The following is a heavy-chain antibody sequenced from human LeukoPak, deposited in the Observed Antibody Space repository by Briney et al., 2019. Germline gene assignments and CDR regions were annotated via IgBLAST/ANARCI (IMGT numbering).Heavy chain of an antibody. Sequence: GGSLRLSCAASGFTFSSYAMSWVRQAPGKGLEWVSAISGSGGSTYYAGSVKGRFTISRDNAKNTLYLQMNSLRAEDTAVYYCARGPFGSSLDYWGQGTLVTVSS. V-gene: IGHV3-23*01. CDR3: ARGPFGSSLDY. D-gene: IGHD6-13*01. J-gene: IGHJ4*02. CDR1: GFTFSSYA. CDR2: ISGSGGST.